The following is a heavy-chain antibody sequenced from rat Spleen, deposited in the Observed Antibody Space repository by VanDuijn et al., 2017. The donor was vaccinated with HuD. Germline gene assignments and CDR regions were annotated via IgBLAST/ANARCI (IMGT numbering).Heavy chain of an antibody. Sequence: EVQLVESGGGLVQPGRSLKLSCVASGFTFNDYWMTWIRQAPGKGLEWVASITNTGGTPYYLGSVKGRFTISRDDAKSTLYLQMNSLRSGDTATYFCTRDVDWNYYVMDAWGQGASVTVSS. J-gene: IGHJ4*01. D-gene: IGHD4-2*01. V-gene: IGHV5-31*01. CDR2: ITNTGGTP. CDR1: GFTFNDYW. CDR3: TRDVDWNYYVMDA.